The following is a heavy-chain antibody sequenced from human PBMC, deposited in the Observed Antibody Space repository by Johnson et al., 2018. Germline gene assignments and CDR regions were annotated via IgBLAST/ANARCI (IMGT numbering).Heavy chain of an antibody. D-gene: IGHD3-9*01. Sequence: VQLQESGGGLVQPGGSLRLSCAASTFTFNTYHMNWVRQAPGKGLEWISYISTTNAIFYADSVKGRFTISRDNAKNSLSLQMNSLRAEDTAVYYCVKDQDWAFDIWGQGTMVTVSS. CDR2: ISTTNAI. CDR3: VKDQDWAFDI. V-gene: IGHV3-48*04. CDR1: TFTFNTYH. J-gene: IGHJ3*02.